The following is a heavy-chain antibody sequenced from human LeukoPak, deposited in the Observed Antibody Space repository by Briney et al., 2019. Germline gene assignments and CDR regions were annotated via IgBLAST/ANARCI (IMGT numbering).Heavy chain of an antibody. Sequence: GRSPRLSCAASVFTFSSYAMHWVRQAPGKGLEWVAVISYDGSNKYYADSVKGRFTISRDNSKNTLYLQMNSLRAEDTAVYYCARTSYWGQGTLVTVSS. CDR3: ARTSY. CDR2: ISYDGSNK. J-gene: IGHJ4*02. V-gene: IGHV3-30-3*01. CDR1: VFTFSSYA.